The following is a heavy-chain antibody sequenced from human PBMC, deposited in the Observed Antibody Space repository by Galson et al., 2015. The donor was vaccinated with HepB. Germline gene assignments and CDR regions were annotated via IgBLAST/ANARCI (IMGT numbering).Heavy chain of an antibody. CDR3: STLAVTLFGVVLAPTNER. Sequence: SLRLSCAASGFTFSNAWMSWVRQAPGKGLEWVGLIKSKTDGGTTYYAAPVEGRFTISRDDSKNTLYLQMNSLKTEDTAVYYCSTLAVTLFGVVLAPTNERWGQGTLVTVSS. V-gene: IGHV3-15*01. CDR1: GFTFSNAW. J-gene: IGHJ4*02. CDR2: IKSKTDGGTT. D-gene: IGHD3-3*01.